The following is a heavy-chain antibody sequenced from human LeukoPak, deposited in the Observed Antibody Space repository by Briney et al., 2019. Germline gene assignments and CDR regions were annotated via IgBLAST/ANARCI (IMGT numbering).Heavy chain of an antibody. D-gene: IGHD3-10*01. Sequence: GGSLRLSCAASGLTFNTYPMHWVRQAPGEGLEWVAVISYDGSKKYYADSVKGRFTISRDNSKNTLYLQMNSLRLEDTAVYYCARNRGTGHAFDIWGQGTMVTVSS. CDR3: ARNRGTGHAFDI. CDR2: ISYDGSKK. J-gene: IGHJ3*02. CDR1: GLTFNTYP. V-gene: IGHV3-30-3*01.